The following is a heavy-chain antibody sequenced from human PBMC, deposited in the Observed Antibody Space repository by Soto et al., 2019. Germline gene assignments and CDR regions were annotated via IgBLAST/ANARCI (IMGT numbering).Heavy chain of an antibody. V-gene: IGHV3-15*01. D-gene: IGHD2-21*02. Sequence: EVQRVESGGGLVKPGGSLRLSCAASGFTFSNAWMSWVRQAPGKGLEWVGRIKTKTDGGTTDYAAPVKGRFTISRDDSKNTLYLQMNSLKTEDTAVYYCTTGVTSRGMDVWGQGTTVTVSS. J-gene: IGHJ6*02. CDR2: IKTKTDGGTT. CDR1: GFTFSNAW. CDR3: TTGVTSRGMDV.